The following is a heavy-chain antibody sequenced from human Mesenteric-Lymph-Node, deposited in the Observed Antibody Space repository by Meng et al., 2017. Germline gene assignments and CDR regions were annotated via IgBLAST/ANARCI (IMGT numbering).Heavy chain of an antibody. J-gene: IGHJ4*02. CDR1: GYTFTSYA. CDR3: ARAVGGGIAAAELDDY. D-gene: IGHD6-13*01. CDR2: INTNTGNP. Sequence: GESLKISCKASGYTFTSYAMNWVRQAPGQGLEWMGWINTNTGNPTYAQGFTGRFVFSLDTSVSTAYLQISSLKAEDTAVYYCARAVGGGIAAAELDDYWGQGTLVTVSS. V-gene: IGHV7-4-1*02.